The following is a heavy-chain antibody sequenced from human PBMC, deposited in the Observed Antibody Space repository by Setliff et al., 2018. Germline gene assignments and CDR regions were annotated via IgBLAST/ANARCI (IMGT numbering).Heavy chain of an antibody. J-gene: IGHJ5*02. CDR2: IYPGDSDT. V-gene: IGHV5-51*01. Sequence: GESLKISCRASGYNFNNNWIGWLRQIPGKCLEWIGIIYPGDSDTKYSPSFQGHVFMSVDRSATTAYLQWRSLQASDSALYYCAKFGADYFFGPWGQGALVTVSS. CDR3: AKFGADYFFGP. CDR1: GYNFNNNW. D-gene: IGHD3-16*01.